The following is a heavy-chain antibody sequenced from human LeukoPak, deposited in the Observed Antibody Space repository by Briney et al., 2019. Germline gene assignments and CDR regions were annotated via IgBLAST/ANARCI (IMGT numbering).Heavy chain of an antibody. CDR2: IYTSGST. CDR3: ARGFLGPRRITMVRGVNQRHAEYFQH. J-gene: IGHJ1*01. V-gene: IGHV4-61*02. D-gene: IGHD3-10*01. CDR1: GGSISSGSYY. Sequence: PSQTLSLTCTVSGGSISSGSYYWSWIRQPAGKGLEWIGRIYTSGSTNYNPSLKSRVTISVDTSKNQFSLKLSSVTAADTAVYYCARGFLGPRRITMVRGVNQRHAEYFQHWGQGTLVTASS.